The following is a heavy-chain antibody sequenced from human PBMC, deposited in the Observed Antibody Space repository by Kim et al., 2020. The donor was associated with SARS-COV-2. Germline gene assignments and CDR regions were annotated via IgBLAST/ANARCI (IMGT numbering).Heavy chain of an antibody. CDR2: IIPILGIA. CDR3: ARVSLTTANWFDP. Sequence: SVKVSCKASGGTFSSYAISWVRQAPGQGLEWMGRIIPILGIANYAQKFQGRVTITADKSTNTAYMELSSLRSEDTAVYYCARVSLTTANWFDPWGQGTL. CDR1: GGTFSSYA. J-gene: IGHJ5*02. D-gene: IGHD4-4*01. V-gene: IGHV1-69*04.